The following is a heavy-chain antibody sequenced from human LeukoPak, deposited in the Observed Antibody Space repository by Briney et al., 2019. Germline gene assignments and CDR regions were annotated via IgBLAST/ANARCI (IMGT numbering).Heavy chain of an antibody. CDR1: GGSISSSSYY. V-gene: IGHV4-39*01. J-gene: IGHJ6*03. D-gene: IGHD1-26*01. CDR3: ARQWDDSYYYYYYMDV. Sequence: SETLSLTCTVSGGSISSSSYYWGWIRQPPGKGLEWIGSIYYSGSTYYNPSLKSRVTISVDTSKNQFSLKLSSVTAADTAVYYCARQWDDSYYYYYYMDVWGKGTTVTVSS. CDR2: IYYSGST.